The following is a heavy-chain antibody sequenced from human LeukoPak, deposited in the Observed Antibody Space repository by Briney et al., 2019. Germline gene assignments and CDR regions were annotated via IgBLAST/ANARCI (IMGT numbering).Heavy chain of an antibody. CDR3: AKFAAARQKDAFDI. J-gene: IGHJ3*02. CDR2: VSYDGNNK. V-gene: IGHV3-30*02. CDR1: GFTVSSNY. D-gene: IGHD6-13*01. Sequence: PGGSLRLSCAASGFTVSSNYMSWVRQAPGKGLEWVAFVSYDGNNKYYADSVKGRFTISRDSSKTTLYLQMNSLRAEDAAVYYCAKFAAARQKDAFDIWGQGTMVTVSS.